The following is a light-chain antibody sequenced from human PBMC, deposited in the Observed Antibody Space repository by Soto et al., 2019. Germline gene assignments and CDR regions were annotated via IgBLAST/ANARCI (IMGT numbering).Light chain of an antibody. J-gene: IGKJ1*01. Sequence: EIVLTQSPATLSLSPGGRATLSCRASQSVGTYLAWYQQKPGQAPRLLIFDASNRATGIPDRFSGSGSGTDFTLTIIRLEPEDFAVYYCQQYDISPWTFGQGTKVDIK. V-gene: IGKV3-11*01. CDR1: QSVGTY. CDR3: QQYDISPWT. CDR2: DAS.